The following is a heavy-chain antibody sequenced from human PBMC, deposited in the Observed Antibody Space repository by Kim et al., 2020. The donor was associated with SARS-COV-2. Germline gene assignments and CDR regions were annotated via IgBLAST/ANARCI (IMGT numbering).Heavy chain of an antibody. CDR3: AREQYCSSTSCYPLDY. D-gene: IGHD2-2*01. J-gene: IGHJ4*02. V-gene: IGHV3-21*01. Sequence: SAKGRFTISRDHAKNSLYLQMNSLRAEDTAVYYCAREQYCSSTSCYPLDYWGQGTLVTVSS.